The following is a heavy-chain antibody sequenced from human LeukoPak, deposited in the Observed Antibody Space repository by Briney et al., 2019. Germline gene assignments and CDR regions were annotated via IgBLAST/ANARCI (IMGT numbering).Heavy chain of an antibody. J-gene: IGHJ4*02. CDR1: GFTFSSSG. Sequence: GRSLRLSCAASGFTFSSSGMHWVRQAPGKGLEWVAVISYDGSNKFYADSVKGRFTISRDNSKNTLYLQMNSLRAEDTAVYYCAKNWPGEMATTFDYWGQGTLVTVSS. V-gene: IGHV3-30*18. D-gene: IGHD5-24*01. CDR2: ISYDGSNK. CDR3: AKNWPGEMATTFDY.